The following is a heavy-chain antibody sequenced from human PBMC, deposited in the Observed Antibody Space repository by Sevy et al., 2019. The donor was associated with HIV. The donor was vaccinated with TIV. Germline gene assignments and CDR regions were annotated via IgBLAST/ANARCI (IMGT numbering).Heavy chain of an antibody. D-gene: IGHD3-22*01. J-gene: IGHJ3*02. CDR2: ISYDGSNK. V-gene: IGHV3-30*03. CDR3: ARAAFENDSSGYADAFDI. CDR1: GFTFSTYG. Sequence: GGSLRLSCAASGFTFSTYGMHWVRQAPGKGLEWVALISYDGSNKYYADSVKGRFTISRDNSKKTLYLQMNSLRTEDTGVYFCARAAFENDSSGYADAFDIWGQGTTVTVSS.